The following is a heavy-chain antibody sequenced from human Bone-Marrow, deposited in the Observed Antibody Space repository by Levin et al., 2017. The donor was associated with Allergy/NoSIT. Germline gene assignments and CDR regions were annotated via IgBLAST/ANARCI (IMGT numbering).Heavy chain of an antibody. CDR1: GYTFTSYG. D-gene: IGHD2-2*02. CDR3: ARDVVVVPAAISPLFDY. Sequence: GASVKVSCKASGYTFTSYGISWVRQAPGQGLEWMGWISAYNGNTNYAQKLQGRVTMTTDTSTSTAYMELRSLRSDDTAVYYCARDVVVVPAAISPLFDYWGQGTLVTVSS. J-gene: IGHJ4*02. CDR2: ISAYNGNT. V-gene: IGHV1-18*01.